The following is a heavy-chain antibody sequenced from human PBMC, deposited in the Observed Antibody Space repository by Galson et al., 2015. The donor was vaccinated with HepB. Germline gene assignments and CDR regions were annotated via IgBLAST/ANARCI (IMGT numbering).Heavy chain of an antibody. CDR1: GGSFSAYY. V-gene: IGHV4-34*01. CDR2: INHSGST. CDR3: ARGRRRDTKHPDAFDI. J-gene: IGHJ3*02. Sequence: LSLTCAVYGGSFSAYYWSWIRQPPGKGLEWIGEINHSGSTNYNPSLKSRVTISVDTSKKQFSLKLSSVTAADTAVYYCARGRRRDTKHPDAFDIWGQGTMVTVSS.